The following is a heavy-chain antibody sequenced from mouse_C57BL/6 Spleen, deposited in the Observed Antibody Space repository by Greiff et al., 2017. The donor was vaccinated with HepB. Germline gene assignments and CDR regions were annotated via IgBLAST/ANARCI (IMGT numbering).Heavy chain of an antibody. D-gene: IGHD2-5*01. Sequence: VKLQESDAELVKPGASVKISCKVSGYTFTDHTIHWMKQRPEQGLEWIGYIYPRDGSTKYNEKFKGKATLTADKSSSTAYMQLNSLTSEDSAVYFCAIYSNYDAMDYWGQGTSVTVSS. CDR3: AIYSNYDAMDY. CDR1: GYTFTDHT. V-gene: IGHV1-78*01. CDR2: IYPRDGST. J-gene: IGHJ4*01.